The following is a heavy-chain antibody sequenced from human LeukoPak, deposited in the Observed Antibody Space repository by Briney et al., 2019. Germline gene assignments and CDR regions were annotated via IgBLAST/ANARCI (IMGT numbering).Heavy chain of an antibody. J-gene: IGHJ6*02. D-gene: IGHD3-10*01. CDR3: ARYYYGSGDYYYYGMDV. CDR2: IIPILGIA. Sequence: GASVKVSCKASGGTFSSSAISWVRQAPGQGLEWMGKIIPILGIANYAQKFQGRVTITADKSTSTAYMELSSLRSEDTAVYYCARYYYGSGDYYYYGMDVWGQGTTVTVSS. CDR1: GGTFSSSA. V-gene: IGHV1-69*04.